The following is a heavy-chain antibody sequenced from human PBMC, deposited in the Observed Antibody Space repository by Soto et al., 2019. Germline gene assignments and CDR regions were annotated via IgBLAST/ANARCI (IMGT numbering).Heavy chain of an antibody. CDR3: ARELGYYDSSGYSPGAFDI. D-gene: IGHD3-22*01. J-gene: IGHJ3*02. CDR1: GYTFTSYG. CDR2: ISAYNGNT. V-gene: IGHV1-18*01. Sequence: ASVEVSCKASGYTFTSYGISWVRQAPGQGLEWMGWISAYNGNTNYAQKLQGRVTMTTDTSTSTAYMELRSLRSDDTAVYYCARELGYYDSSGYSPGAFDIWGQGTMVTVSS.